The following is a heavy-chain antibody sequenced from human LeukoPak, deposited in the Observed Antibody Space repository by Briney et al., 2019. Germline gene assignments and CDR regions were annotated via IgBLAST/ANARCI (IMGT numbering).Heavy chain of an antibody. D-gene: IGHD3-3*01. CDR2: ISGDGDNT. CDR1: RFTFSSYA. Sequence: PGGSLRLSCAASRFTFSSYAVSWVRQAPGKGLEWVSAISGDGDNTYYADSVKGRFTISRDNSKNTLYLQMNSLRAEDTAVYYCAKTMAYDFWSGYYDYWGQGTLVTVSS. V-gene: IGHV3-23*01. CDR3: AKTMAYDFWSGYYDY. J-gene: IGHJ4*02.